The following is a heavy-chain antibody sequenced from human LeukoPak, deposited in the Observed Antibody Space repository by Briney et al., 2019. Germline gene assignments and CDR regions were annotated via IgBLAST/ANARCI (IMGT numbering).Heavy chain of an antibody. CDR2: IYSGGST. CDR3: ARGSIAVVVAATPYDC. CDR1: GFTVSSNY. J-gene: IGHJ4*02. V-gene: IGHV3-53*01. D-gene: IGHD2-15*01. Sequence: SGGSLRLSCAASGFTVSSNYMSWVRQAPGKGLEWVSVIYSGGSTYYADSVKGRFTISRDNSKNTLYLQMNSLRAEDTAVYYCARGSIAVVVAATPYDCWGQGTLVTVSS.